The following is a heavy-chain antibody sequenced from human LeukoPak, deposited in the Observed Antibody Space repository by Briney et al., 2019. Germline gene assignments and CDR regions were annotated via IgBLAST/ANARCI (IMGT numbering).Heavy chain of an antibody. CDR1: GFTFSSYE. CDR2: ISSSGSTI. Sequence: PGGSLRLSCAASGFTFSSYEMNWVRQAPGQGLEWVSYISSSGSTIYYADSVKGRFTISRDNAKNSMYLQMNSLRTEDTAVYYCARDVLGDYDYWGQGTLVSVSS. CDR3: ARDVLGDYDY. V-gene: IGHV3-48*03. D-gene: IGHD4-17*01. J-gene: IGHJ4*02.